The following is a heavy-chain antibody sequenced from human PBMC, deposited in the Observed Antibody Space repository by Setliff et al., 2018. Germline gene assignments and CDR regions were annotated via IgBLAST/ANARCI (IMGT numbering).Heavy chain of an antibody. J-gene: IGHJ4*02. D-gene: IGHD2-21*01. V-gene: IGHV1-18*01. CDR1: GYTFTTYA. CDR2: ISPYSGET. CDR3: TTSRAPRVVLAADFDL. Sequence: ASVKVSCKASGYTFTTYAMSWMRQALGQGLEWMGWISPYSGETNNAQKFQDRLSVTADTSSKTIYMELRSLTSDDTAVYFCTTSRAPRVVLAADFDLWGQGTLVTVS.